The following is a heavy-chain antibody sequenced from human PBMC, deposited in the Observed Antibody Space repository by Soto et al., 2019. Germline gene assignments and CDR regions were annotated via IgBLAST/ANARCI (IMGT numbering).Heavy chain of an antibody. CDR3: ARGETYLGV. D-gene: IGHD3-16*01. CDR2: IIPIFGSR. CDR1: RDTFSKYA. V-gene: IGHV1-69*01. J-gene: IGHJ6*02. Sequence: QVQLVQSGAEVKKPGSSVKVSCKASRDTFSKYAFNWVRQAPGQGLEWMGWIIPIFGSRNYAEKFQGRVTITADESTSTAYMQLRSLRFAATAVYYCARGETYLGVWGQGTTVTVSS.